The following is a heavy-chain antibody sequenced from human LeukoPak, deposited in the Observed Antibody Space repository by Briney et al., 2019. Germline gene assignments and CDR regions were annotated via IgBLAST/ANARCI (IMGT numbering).Heavy chain of an antibody. D-gene: IGHD1-7*01. J-gene: IGHJ4*02. V-gene: IGHV4-61*02. CDR3: ARDLELTGTDY. CDR1: GGSISSGSYY. CDR2: IYTSGST. Sequence: SETLSLTCTVSGGSISSGSYYWSWIRQPAGKGLEWIGRIYTSGSTNYNPSPKSRVTISVDTSKNQFSLTLSSVTAADTAVYYCARDLELTGTDYWGQGTLVTVSS.